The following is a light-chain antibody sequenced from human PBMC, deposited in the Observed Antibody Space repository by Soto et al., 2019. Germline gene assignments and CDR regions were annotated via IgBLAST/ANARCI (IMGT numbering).Light chain of an antibody. V-gene: IGKV3-20*01. J-gene: IGKJ1*01. Sequence: EIVLTQSPVTLSLSPGERATLSCRASQSVSSSYLAWYQQKPGQAPRLLIYGASSRATGIPDRFSGNGSGTDFTLTISRLEPEDFAVYYCQQYGSSPPAFGQGTKVDIK. CDR2: GAS. CDR3: QQYGSSPPA. CDR1: QSVSSSY.